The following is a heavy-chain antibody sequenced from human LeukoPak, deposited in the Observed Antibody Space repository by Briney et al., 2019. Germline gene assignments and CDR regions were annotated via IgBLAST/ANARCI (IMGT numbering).Heavy chain of an antibody. CDR1: GYSFTSYW. CDR3: ARRVVVVNVDEYDY. CDR2: IYPGDSDT. J-gene: IGHJ4*02. Sequence: GESLQISCQGSGYSFTSYWIGWVRQMPGKGLEWMGIIYPGDSDTRYSPSFQGQVTISADKSINTAYLQWSSLRASDTAMYYCARRVVVVNVDEYDYWGQGTLVTVSS. V-gene: IGHV5-51*01. D-gene: IGHD2-15*01.